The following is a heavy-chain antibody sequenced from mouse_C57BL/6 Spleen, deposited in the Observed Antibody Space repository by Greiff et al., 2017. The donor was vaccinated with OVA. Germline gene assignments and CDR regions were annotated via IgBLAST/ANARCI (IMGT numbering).Heavy chain of an antibody. CDR3: ARKGPYAMDY. CDR1: GYTFTDYN. V-gene: IGHV1-18*01. Sequence: EVQLQESGPELVKPGASVKIPCKASGYTFTDYNMDWVKQSHGKSLEWIGDINPNNGGTSYNQKFKGKATLTVDKSSSTAYMELRSLTSEDTAVYYCARKGPYAMDYWGQATSVTVSS. J-gene: IGHJ4*01. CDR2: INPNNGGT.